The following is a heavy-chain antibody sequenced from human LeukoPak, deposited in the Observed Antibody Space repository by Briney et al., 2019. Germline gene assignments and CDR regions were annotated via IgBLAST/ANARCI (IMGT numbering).Heavy chain of an antibody. CDR3: AVYDSSGYYNDAFDI. V-gene: IGHV3-23*01. Sequence: PGGSLRLSCAASGFTFSSYAMSWVRQAPGKGLEWVSAISGSGGSTYYADSVKGRFTISRDNSKNTLYLQMNSLRAEDTAVYYCAVYDSSGYYNDAFDIWGQGTMVTVSS. J-gene: IGHJ3*02. CDR2: ISGSGGST. D-gene: IGHD3-22*01. CDR1: GFTFSSYA.